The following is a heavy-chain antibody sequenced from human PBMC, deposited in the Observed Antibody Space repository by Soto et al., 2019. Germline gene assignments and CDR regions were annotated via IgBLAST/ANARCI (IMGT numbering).Heavy chain of an antibody. D-gene: IGHD6-13*01. CDR3: ARGGAQQHYYYGMDV. CDR2: IYSGGST. Sequence: GGSLRLSCAASGFTVISNYIIFFRHSPWKGLEWVSVIYSGGSTYYADSVKGRFTISRDNSKNTLYLQMNSLRAEDTAVYYCARGGAQQHYYYGMDVWGQGTTVTVSS. CDR1: GFTVISNY. J-gene: IGHJ6*02. V-gene: IGHV3-53*01.